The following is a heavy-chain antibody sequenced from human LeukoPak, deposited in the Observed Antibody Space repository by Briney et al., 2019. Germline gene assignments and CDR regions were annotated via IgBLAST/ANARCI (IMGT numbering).Heavy chain of an antibody. CDR1: GFTFSKAW. J-gene: IGHJ4*02. D-gene: IGHD3-22*01. Sequence: GGSLRLSCADSGFTFSKAWMSWVRQAPGKGLEWVGCIKSKADGWTTDYAAPVKGRFTISRDDSKNTLYLQMNSLKTEDTAVYYCATGYYYDSSDNKNHFDYWGQGTLVTVSS. V-gene: IGHV3-15*01. CDR2: IKSKADGWTT. CDR3: ATGYYYDSSDNKNHFDY.